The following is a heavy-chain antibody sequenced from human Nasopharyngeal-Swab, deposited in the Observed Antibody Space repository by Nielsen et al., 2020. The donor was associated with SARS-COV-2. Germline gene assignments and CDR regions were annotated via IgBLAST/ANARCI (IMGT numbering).Heavy chain of an antibody. Sequence: SETLSLTCTVSGGSIRNSYWSWIRQSPGKGLEWIGHIYSSGSTNSNPSLKSRVTISVDTSRNQFSLKLSSVTAADTAVYYCARHGADCTNGVCQTYFYFRMDVWGQGTTVSVSS. D-gene: IGHD2-8*01. J-gene: IGHJ6*02. V-gene: IGHV4-59*08. CDR1: GGSIRNSY. CDR2: IYSSGST. CDR3: ARHGADCTNGVCQTYFYFRMDV.